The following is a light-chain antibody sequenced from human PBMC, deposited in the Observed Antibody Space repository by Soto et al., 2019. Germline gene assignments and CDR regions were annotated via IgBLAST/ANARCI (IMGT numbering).Light chain of an antibody. CDR3: QQSYTTPRS. Sequence: DIPMTQSPSSLSASVGDRVTISCRASQSISTYLNWYQQKPGKAPQLLLYGASTLQSGVPSRFTGSGSGTDFTLTISSLQAEDLATYYCQQSYTTPRSFGQGTKVEI. J-gene: IGKJ1*01. CDR2: GAS. V-gene: IGKV1-39*01. CDR1: QSISTY.